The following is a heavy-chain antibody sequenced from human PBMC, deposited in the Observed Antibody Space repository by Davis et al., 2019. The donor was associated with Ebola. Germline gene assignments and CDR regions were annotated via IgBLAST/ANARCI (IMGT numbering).Heavy chain of an antibody. CDR3: ARGVYGKGGSVGMDV. J-gene: IGHJ6*02. D-gene: IGHD5/OR15-5a*01. CDR1: GGSISSYY. CDR2: IYYSGST. Sequence: SETLSLTCTVSGGSISSYYWSWIRQPPGKGLEWIGYIYYSGSTNYNPSLKSRVTISVDTSKNQFSLKLSSVTAADTAVYYCARGVYGKGGSVGMDVWGQGTTVTVSS. V-gene: IGHV4-59*01.